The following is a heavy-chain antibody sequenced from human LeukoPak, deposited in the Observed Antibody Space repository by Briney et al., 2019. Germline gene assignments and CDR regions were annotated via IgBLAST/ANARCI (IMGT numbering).Heavy chain of an antibody. Sequence: PSETLPLTCTVSGGSISSYYWSWIRQPPGKGLEWIGYIYYSGSTNYNPSLKSRVTISVDTSKNQFSLKLSSVTAANTAVYYCARVLRYFDWLFDYWGQGTLVTVSS. CDR3: ARVLRYFDWLFDY. D-gene: IGHD3-9*01. J-gene: IGHJ4*02. V-gene: IGHV4-59*01. CDR1: GGSISSYY. CDR2: IYYSGST.